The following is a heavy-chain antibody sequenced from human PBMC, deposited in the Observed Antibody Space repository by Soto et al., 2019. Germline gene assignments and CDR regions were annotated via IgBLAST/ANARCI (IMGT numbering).Heavy chain of an antibody. Sequence: PSETLSLTCTVSGGSISSYYWSWIRQPPGKGLEWIGYIYYSGSTNYNPSLKSRVTISVDTSKNQFSLKLSSVTAADTAVYYCARVSGELLWFAEPMTFDYWGQGTLVTVSS. D-gene: IGHD3-10*01. CDR1: GGSISSYY. CDR2: IYYSGST. J-gene: IGHJ4*02. V-gene: IGHV4-59*08. CDR3: ARVSGELLWFAEPMTFDY.